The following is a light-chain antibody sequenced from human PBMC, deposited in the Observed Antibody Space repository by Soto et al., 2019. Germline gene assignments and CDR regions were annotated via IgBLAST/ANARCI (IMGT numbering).Light chain of an antibody. V-gene: IGKV1-5*03. CDR1: QTISSW. CDR3: QHYNSYSEA. J-gene: IGKJ1*01. CDR2: KAS. Sequence: DIQMTQSPSTLSGSVGDRVTITCRASQTISSWLAWYQQKPGKAPKLLIYKASTLKSGVPSRFSGSGSGTKFTLTISSLQPDDFATYYCQHYNSYSEAFGQGTKVDLK.